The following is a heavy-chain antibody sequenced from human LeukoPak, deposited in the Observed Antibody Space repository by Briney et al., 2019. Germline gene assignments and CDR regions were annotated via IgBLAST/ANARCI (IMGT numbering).Heavy chain of an antibody. CDR3: ARVGGFGGFGELLRGAFDI. D-gene: IGHD3-10*01. Sequence: SETQSLTCTVSGGSISSYYWSWIRQPPGKGLEWIGYIYYSGSTNYNPSLKSRVTISVDTSKNQFSLKLSSVTAADTAVYYCARVGGFGGFGELLRGAFDIWGQGTMVTVSS. CDR1: GGSISSYY. V-gene: IGHV4-59*01. CDR2: IYYSGST. J-gene: IGHJ3*02.